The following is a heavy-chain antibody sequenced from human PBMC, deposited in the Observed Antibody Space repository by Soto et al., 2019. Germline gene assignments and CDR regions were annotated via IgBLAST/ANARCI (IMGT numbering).Heavy chain of an antibody. Sequence: QEQLVQSGAEVKKPGASLRVSCKASGYTFINDYIHCVRQAPRQGLVWMGIINPSGGGTTYAQKFQGRVTMARDTRTSTVYMQQSSLRSEDTAVYYCARGAALAGGHNCFAPWGQGTLVPVSS. D-gene: IGHD6-19*01. J-gene: IGHJ5*02. CDR1: GYTFINDY. CDR3: ARGAALAGGHNCFAP. CDR2: INPSGGGT. V-gene: IGHV1-46*01.